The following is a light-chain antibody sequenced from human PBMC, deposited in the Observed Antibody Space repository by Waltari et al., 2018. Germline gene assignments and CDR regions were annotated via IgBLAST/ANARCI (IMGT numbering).Light chain of an antibody. Sequence: DIQMTQSPSSLSASVGDRVTITCQASQDISNYLNWYQQKPGKAPKLLIYDASNLETGVPSRFSGSGSETDFTFTSSSLQPEDIATYYCQQYDNLPYTFGQGTKLEIK. CDR3: QQYDNLPYT. CDR1: QDISNY. J-gene: IGKJ2*01. V-gene: IGKV1-33*01. CDR2: DAS.